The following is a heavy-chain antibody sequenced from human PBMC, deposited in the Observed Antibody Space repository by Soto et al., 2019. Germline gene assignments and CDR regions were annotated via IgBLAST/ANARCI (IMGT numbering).Heavy chain of an antibody. CDR3: ARGLILWFGELSRRGGYYYYIDV. V-gene: IGHV4-34*01. D-gene: IGHD3-10*01. Sequence: QVQLQQWGAGLLKPSETLSLTCAVYGGSFSGYQWSWIRQTPGKGLEWIGGINVSGGINYNPTLKSRVSILVDSPKKQISLRLSSVTAADTAVYYCARGLILWFGELSRRGGYYYYIDVWGKGTTVTVSS. CDR2: INVSGGI. J-gene: IGHJ6*03. CDR1: GGSFSGYQ.